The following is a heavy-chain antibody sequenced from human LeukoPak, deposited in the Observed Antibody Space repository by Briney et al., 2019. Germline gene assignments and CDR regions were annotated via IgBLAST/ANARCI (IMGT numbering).Heavy chain of an antibody. D-gene: IGHD6-19*01. Sequence: GGTLRLSCAASGFTFSSYAMNWVRQAPGKGLEWISYISSTTTITYYADSVKGRFTISRDNAKNSLYLQMNSLRDEATAVYYCVAGTGLVYWGQGTLVTVSS. CDR3: VAGTGLVY. J-gene: IGHJ4*02. V-gene: IGHV3-48*02. CDR1: GFTFSSYA. CDR2: ISSTTTIT.